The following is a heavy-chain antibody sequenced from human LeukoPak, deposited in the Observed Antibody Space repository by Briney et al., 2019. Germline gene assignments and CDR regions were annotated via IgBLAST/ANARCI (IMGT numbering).Heavy chain of an antibody. CDR3: AREDYDFWSDVKNWFDP. J-gene: IGHJ5*02. CDR1: GFTFNTYT. V-gene: IGHV3-30-3*01. D-gene: IGHD3-3*01. CDR2: IEQNESNK. Sequence: GGSLRLSCAASGFTFNTYTMHWVRQAPGKGLEWVAVIEQNESNKYYADSVRGRFTISRDNSKNTLYLQMNSLRAEDTAVYYCAREDYDFWSDVKNWFDPWGQGTLVTVSS.